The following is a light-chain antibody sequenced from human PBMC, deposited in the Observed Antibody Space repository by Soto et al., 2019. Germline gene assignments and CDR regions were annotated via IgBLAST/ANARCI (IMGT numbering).Light chain of an antibody. CDR3: AAWDDSLSAWV. Sequence: SVLTQPPSASGTPGQRVTISCSGGSYNIGKNLVYWYQQRPGTAPKLLIFKTDARPSGVPERFSGSNSGSSASLAISGLRSEDEADYFCAAWDDSLSAWVFGGGTKVTVL. CDR2: KTD. V-gene: IGLV1-47*01. J-gene: IGLJ3*02. CDR1: SYNIGKNL.